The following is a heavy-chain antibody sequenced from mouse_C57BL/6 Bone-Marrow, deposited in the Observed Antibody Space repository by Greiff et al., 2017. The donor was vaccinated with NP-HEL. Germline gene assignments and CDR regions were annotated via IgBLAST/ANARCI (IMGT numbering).Heavy chain of an antibody. CDR3: TGDCDRAY. Sequence: EVQLQQPGTVLARPGASVKLSCKSSGYTFTRYWMHWVKQRPGKGLEWIGAIHPGNSDTSYTQKFKGKAPLPAVTSARPASLELCSLTTEDSAVYYCTGDCDRAYWGQGTLGTVSA. CDR1: GYTFTRYW. CDR2: IHPGNSDT. V-gene: IGHV1-5*01. J-gene: IGHJ3*01. D-gene: IGHD3-3*01.